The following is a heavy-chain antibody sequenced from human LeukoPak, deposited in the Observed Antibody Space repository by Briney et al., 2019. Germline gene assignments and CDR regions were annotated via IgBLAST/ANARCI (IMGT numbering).Heavy chain of an antibody. CDR2: INHSGST. D-gene: IGHD6-6*01. CDR1: GGSFSGYY. CDR3: ARGGSSPPYYYYYMDV. J-gene: IGHJ6*03. Sequence: SETLSLTCAVYGGSFSGYYWSWIRQPPGKGLEWIGEINHSGSTNYNPSPKSRVTISVDTSKNQFSLKLSSVTAADTAVYYCARGGSSPPYYYYYMDVWGKGTTVTVSS. V-gene: IGHV4-34*01.